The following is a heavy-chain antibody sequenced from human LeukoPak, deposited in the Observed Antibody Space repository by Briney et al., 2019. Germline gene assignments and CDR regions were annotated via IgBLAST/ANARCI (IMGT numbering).Heavy chain of an antibody. CDR2: ISSSSSYI. Sequence: PGGSLRLSCAASGFTFSSYSMNWVRQAPGKGLEWVSSISSSSSYIYYADSVKGRFTISRDNAKNSLYLQMNSLRAEDTTVYYCASHHLYSSSSSLDYWGQGTLVTVSS. J-gene: IGHJ4*02. D-gene: IGHD6-13*01. CDR1: GFTFSSYS. CDR3: ASHHLYSSSSSLDY. V-gene: IGHV3-21*01.